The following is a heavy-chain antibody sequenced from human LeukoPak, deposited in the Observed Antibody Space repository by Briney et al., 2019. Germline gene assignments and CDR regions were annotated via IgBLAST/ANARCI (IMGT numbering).Heavy chain of an antibody. CDR3: ARARYYYDSSGYYH. D-gene: IGHD3-22*01. Sequence: GRSLRLSCAASGFTFSSYAMHWVRQAPGKGLEWVAVISYDGSNKYYADSVKGRFTISRDNSKNTLYLQMNSLRAEDTAVYYCARARYYYDSSGYYHWGQGTLVTVSS. CDR1: GFTFSSYA. J-gene: IGHJ5*02. CDR2: ISYDGSNK. V-gene: IGHV3-30*14.